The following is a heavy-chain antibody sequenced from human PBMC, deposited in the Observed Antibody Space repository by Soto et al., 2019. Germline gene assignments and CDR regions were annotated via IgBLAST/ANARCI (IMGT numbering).Heavy chain of an antibody. V-gene: IGHV1-3*01. D-gene: IGHD3-10*01. CDR2: INAGNGNT. CDR1: GYTFTSYA. CDR3: ARDVNYYGSGSYYTAYDYYYMDV. J-gene: IGHJ6*03. Sequence: ASVKVSCKASGYTFTSYAMHWVRQAPGQRLEWMGWINAGNGNTKYSQKFQGRVTITRDTSASTAYMELSSLRSEDTAVYYWARDVNYYGSGSYYTAYDYYYMDVWGRGTTVTFSS.